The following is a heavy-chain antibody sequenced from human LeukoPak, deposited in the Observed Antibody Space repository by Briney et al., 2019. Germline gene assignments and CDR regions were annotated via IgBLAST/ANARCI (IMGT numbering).Heavy chain of an antibody. J-gene: IGHJ4*02. CDR2: IYSGGST. D-gene: IGHD6-19*01. CDR3: ARDFPGIGVAGTRPLDH. Sequence: GGSLRLSCAASGFTVSSNYMSWVRQAPGKGLEWVSVIYSGGSTYYADSVKGRFTISRDNSKNTLYLQMNSLRVEDTAVYYCARDFPGIGVAGTRPLDHWGQGTLVTVSS. CDR1: GFTVSSNY. V-gene: IGHV3-53*01.